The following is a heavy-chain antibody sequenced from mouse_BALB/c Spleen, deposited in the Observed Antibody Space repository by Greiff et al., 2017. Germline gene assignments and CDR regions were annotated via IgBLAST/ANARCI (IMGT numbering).Heavy chain of an antibody. CDR2: ISSGGSYT. Sequence: EVKVVESGGDLVKPGGSLKLSCAASGFTFSSYGMSWVRQTPDKRLEWVATISSGGSYTYYPDSVKGRFTISRDNAKNTLYLQMRSLKYEDTAMYYCARRGKDWYLDVWGAGTTVTVSS. J-gene: IGHJ1*01. CDR1: GFTFSSYG. CDR3: ARRGKDWYLDV. V-gene: IGHV5-6*02.